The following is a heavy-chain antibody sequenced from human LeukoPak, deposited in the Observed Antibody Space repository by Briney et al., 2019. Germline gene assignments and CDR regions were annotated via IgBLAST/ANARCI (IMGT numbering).Heavy chain of an antibody. J-gene: IGHJ6*02. V-gene: IGHV3-21*01. CDR3: ARIVATKDGMDV. Sequence: GGSLRLSCAVSGFTFMSYSMNWVRQAPGKGLEWVSSISSSSSYIYYADSVKGRFTISRDNTKNSLYLQMNSLRAEDTAVYYCARIVATKDGMDVWGLGTTVTVSS. CDR1: GFTFMSYS. CDR2: ISSSSSYI. D-gene: IGHD5-12*01.